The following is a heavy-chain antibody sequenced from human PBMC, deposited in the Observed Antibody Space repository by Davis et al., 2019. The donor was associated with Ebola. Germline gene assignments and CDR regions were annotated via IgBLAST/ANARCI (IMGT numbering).Heavy chain of an antibody. J-gene: IGHJ5*01. V-gene: IGHV4-39*01. D-gene: IGHD1-26*01. CDR2: VFYSGST. CDR3: ARHVVGKVAGGSIDS. CDR1: GGSISSSSYY. Sequence: SETLSLTCTVSGGSISSSSYYWGWIRQPPGKGLAWIGGFGTVFYSGSTLYNPSLRGRVTISSDMSKKQFSLRLDSVTAADSAVYFCARHVVGKVAGGSIDSWGRGILVSV.